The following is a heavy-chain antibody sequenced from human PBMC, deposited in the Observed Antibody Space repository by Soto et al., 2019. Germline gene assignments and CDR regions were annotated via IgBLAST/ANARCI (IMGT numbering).Heavy chain of an antibody. CDR3: GRVTIAVAGWAFDY. Sequence: QVQLVQSGAEVKKPGASVKVSCKASGYTLSNYDISWVRQAPGQGLEWMGWISTNNGNTDHAQKLQGRVTMTTDTSTTTDYMELRSLRSDDTAVYYCGRVTIAVAGWAFDYWGQGTLVTVSS. CDR2: ISTNNGNT. D-gene: IGHD6-19*01. J-gene: IGHJ4*02. CDR1: GYTLSNYD. V-gene: IGHV1-18*04.